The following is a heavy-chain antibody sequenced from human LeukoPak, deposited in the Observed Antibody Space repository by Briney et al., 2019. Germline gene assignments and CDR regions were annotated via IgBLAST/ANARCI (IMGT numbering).Heavy chain of an antibody. D-gene: IGHD6-13*01. J-gene: IGHJ4*02. Sequence: GRSLRLSCAASGFTFSSYGMHWVRQAPGKGLEWVAVIWYDGSNKYYADSVKGRFTISRDNSKNKVYLQMNSLRAEDTAVYYCARDQGAAAAFYDHWGQGTLVTVSS. CDR1: GFTFSSYG. CDR3: ARDQGAAAAFYDH. V-gene: IGHV3-33*01. CDR2: IWYDGSNK.